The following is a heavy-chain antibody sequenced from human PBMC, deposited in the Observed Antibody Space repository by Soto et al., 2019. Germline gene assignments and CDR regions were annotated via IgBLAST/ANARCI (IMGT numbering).Heavy chain of an antibody. CDR1: GFTFSTYG. CDR2: INTGNGDT. D-gene: IGHD3-16*01. V-gene: IGHV1-3*04. CDR3: ARQPLSMLRNKGDY. J-gene: IGHJ4*02. Sequence: ASVKVSCKTSGFTFSTYGLHWVRQAPGQGPEWMGWINTGNGDTRYPQKFQGKVTLTRDTSASTAYMELGSLTAEDTAVYYCARQPLSMLRNKGDYWGQGMLVTVS.